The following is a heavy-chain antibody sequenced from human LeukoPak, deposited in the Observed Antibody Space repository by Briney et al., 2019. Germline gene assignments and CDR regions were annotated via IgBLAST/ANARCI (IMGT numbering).Heavy chain of an antibody. V-gene: IGHV3-11*01. CDR3: ARDGHAYGRGSPHY. J-gene: IGHJ4*02. CDR1: GFTFSDYY. D-gene: IGHD3-10*01. Sequence: GGSLRLSCAASGFTFSDYYMSWIRQAPGKGLEWVSYISSSGSTKYYADSAKGRFTISRDSAKNSYLQMNSLRAEDTAVYYCARDGHAYGRGSPHYWGQGTLVTVSS. CDR2: ISSSGSTK.